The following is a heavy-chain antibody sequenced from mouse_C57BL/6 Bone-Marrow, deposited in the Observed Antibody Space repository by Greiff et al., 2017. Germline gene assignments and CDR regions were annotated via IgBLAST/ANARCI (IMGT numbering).Heavy chain of an antibody. D-gene: IGHD1-1*01. CDR2: IDPSDSYT. CDR3: ARDYGSSPYAMDY. Sequence: QVQLQQPGAELVMPGASVKLSCKASGYTFTSYWMHWVKQRPGQGLEWIGEIDPSDSYTNYNQKFKGKFTLTVDKSSSTSYMQLSSLTSEDSAVYYCARDYGSSPYAMDYWGQGTSVTVSS. CDR1: GYTFTSYW. J-gene: IGHJ4*01. V-gene: IGHV1-69*01.